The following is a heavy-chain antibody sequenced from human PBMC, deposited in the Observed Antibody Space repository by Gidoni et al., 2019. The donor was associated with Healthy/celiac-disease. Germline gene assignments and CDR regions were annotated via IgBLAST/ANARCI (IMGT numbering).Heavy chain of an antibody. V-gene: IGHV1-24*01. CDR3: ATEVVGAPLHRGRDAFDI. D-gene: IGHD1-26*01. CDR2: FDPEDGET. Sequence: QVQLVQSGAAVKTPGASVKVSCKVSGYTLTELSMHWVRQAPGKGLEWMGGFDPEDGETIYAQKCQGRVTMTEDTSTDTAYMELSSLRSEDTAVYYCATEVVGAPLHRGRDAFDIWGQGTRVTVSA. CDR1: GYTLTELS. J-gene: IGHJ3*02.